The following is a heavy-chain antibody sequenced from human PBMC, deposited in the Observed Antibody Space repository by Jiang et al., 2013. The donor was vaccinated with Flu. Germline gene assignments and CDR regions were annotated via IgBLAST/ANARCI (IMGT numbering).Heavy chain of an antibody. CDR1: GLTFSSYA. Sequence: VQLLESGGGLVQPGGSLRLSCAASGLTFSSYAMTWVRQASEKGLEWVSTISGRGDDTYYADSVKGRFTISRDNSNNAVYLQMNSLRVEDTAIYYCAKGGHFSPFDYWGQGTLVTVSS. D-gene: IGHD3-10*01. J-gene: IGHJ4*02. V-gene: IGHV3-23*01. CDR3: AKGGHFSPFDY. CDR2: ISGRGDDT.